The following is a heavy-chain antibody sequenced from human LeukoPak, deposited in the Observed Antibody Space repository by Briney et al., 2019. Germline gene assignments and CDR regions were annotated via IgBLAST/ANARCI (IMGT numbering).Heavy chain of an antibody. CDR1: GFTLSSYA. J-gene: IGHJ4*02. CDR3: AREGPRGNSQFDY. Sequence: GGSLRLSCAASGFTLSSYAMSWVRQAPGKGLEWVSAISGSGGSTYYADSVKGRFTISRDNSKNTLYLQMNSLRAEDTAIYYCAREGPRGNSQFDYWGQGTLVTVSS. D-gene: IGHD2/OR15-2a*01. V-gene: IGHV3-23*01. CDR2: ISGSGGST.